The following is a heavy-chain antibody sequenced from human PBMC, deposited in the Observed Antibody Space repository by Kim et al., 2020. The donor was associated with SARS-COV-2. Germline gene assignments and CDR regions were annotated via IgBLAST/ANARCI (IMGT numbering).Heavy chain of an antibody. V-gene: IGHV3-23*01. J-gene: IGHJ4*02. CDR2: ISGSGGST. CDR1: GFTFSSYA. CDR3: AKDKRPITIFGVVIDY. D-gene: IGHD3-3*01. Sequence: GGSLRLSCAASGFTFSSYAMSWVRQAPGKGLEWVSAISGSGGSTYYADSVKGRFTISRDNSKNTLYLQMNSLRAEDTAVYYCAKDKRPITIFGVVIDYWGQGTLVTVSS.